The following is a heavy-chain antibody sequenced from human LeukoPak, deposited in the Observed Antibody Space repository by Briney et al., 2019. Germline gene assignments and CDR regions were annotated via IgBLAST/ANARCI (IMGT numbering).Heavy chain of an antibody. V-gene: IGHV4-39*01. CDR3: ARHPYYYYGSGSRMDV. D-gene: IGHD3-10*01. CDR2: IYYSGST. J-gene: IGHJ6*04. Sequence: PSETLSLTCTVSGGSISSDNYYWGWIRQPPGKGLEFIGSIYYSGSTYYNPSLKSRVTISVDTSKNQFSLKLSSVTAADTAVYYCARHPYYYYGSGSRMDVWGKGTTVTISS. CDR1: GGSISSDNYY.